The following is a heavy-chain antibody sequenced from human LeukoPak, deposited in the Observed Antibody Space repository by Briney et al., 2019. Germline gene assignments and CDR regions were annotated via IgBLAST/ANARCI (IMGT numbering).Heavy chain of an antibody. V-gene: IGHV4-39*01. CDR1: GGSISSSSYY. CDR3: AGRYCSSTSCYRFEDAFDI. CDR2: IYYSGST. J-gene: IGHJ3*02. Sequence: KPSETLSLTCTVSGGSISSSSYYWGWIRQPPGKGLERIGSIYYSGSTYYNPSLKSRVTISVDTSKNQFSLKLSSVTAADTAVYYCAGRYCSSTSCYRFEDAFDIWGQGTMVTVSS. D-gene: IGHD2-2*01.